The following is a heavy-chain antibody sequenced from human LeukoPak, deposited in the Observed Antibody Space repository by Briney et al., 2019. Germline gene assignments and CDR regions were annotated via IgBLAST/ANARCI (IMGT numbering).Heavy chain of an antibody. V-gene: IGHV4-61*02. CDR3: AREGVTMVRGVITLYYYYYMDV. D-gene: IGHD3-10*01. Sequence: SETLSLTCTVSGGSISSGSYYWSWIRQPAGKGLEWIGRIYTSGSANYNPSLKSRVTISVDTSKNQFSLKLSSVTAADTAVYYCAREGVTMVRGVITLYYYYYMDVWGKGTTVTVSS. CDR1: GGSISSGSYY. J-gene: IGHJ6*03. CDR2: IYTSGSA.